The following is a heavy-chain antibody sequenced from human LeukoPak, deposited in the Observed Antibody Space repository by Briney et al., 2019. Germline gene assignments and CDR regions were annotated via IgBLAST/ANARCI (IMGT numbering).Heavy chain of an antibody. CDR2: ISGSGDNT. J-gene: IGHJ6*01. D-gene: IGHD1-26*01. CDR1: GFTFGGFA. Sequence: PGGSLRLSCAASGFTFGGFAMSWVRRTPGKGLEWVSGISGSGDNTLYADSVKGRFTISRDNSKNTLYLEMNSLRAEDTAIYYCAKMKGHPLPKYYMGVWGQGTTVTVSS. V-gene: IGHV3-23*01. CDR3: AKMKGHPLPKYYMGV.